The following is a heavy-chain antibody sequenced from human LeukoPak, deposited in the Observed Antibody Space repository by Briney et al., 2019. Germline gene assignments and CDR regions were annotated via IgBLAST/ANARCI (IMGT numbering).Heavy chain of an antibody. V-gene: IGHV3-30-3*01. J-gene: IGHJ4*02. CDR1: GFTVSSNY. D-gene: IGHD5-12*01. CDR2: ISYDGSNK. CDR3: GRDRGWLRSVDY. Sequence: GGSLRLSCAASGFTVSSNYMSWVRQAPGKGLEWVTIISYDGSNKHYADSVKGRFTISRDNSKNTLYLQMNSLRPEDTAVYYCGRDRGWLRSVDYWGQGTLVTVSS.